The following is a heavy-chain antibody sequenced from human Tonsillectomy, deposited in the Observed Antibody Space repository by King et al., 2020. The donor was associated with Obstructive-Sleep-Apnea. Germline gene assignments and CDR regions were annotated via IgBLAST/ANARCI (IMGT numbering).Heavy chain of an antibody. J-gene: IGHJ4*02. V-gene: IGHV4-39*07. D-gene: IGHD2-15*01. CDR1: GGSISSSSYY. CDR3: ARDPLDCSGGSCYLSSWDY. Sequence: QLQESGPGLVKPSETLSLTCTVSGGSISSSSYYWGWIRQPPGKGLEWIGSIYYSGSTYYNPSLKSRVTISVDTSKNQFSLKLSSVTAADTAVYYCARDPLDCSGGSCYLSSWDYWGQGTLVTVSS. CDR2: IYYSGST.